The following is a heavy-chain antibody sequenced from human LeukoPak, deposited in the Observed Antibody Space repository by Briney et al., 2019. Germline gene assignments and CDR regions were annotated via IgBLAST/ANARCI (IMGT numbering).Heavy chain of an antibody. CDR2: IYPGDSDT. CDR3: VRHSSGYGFDYRVLDS. CDR1: GYNFRTSW. V-gene: IGHV5-51*01. D-gene: IGHD5-18*01. J-gene: IGHJ4*02. Sequence: GESLKISCKGSGYNFRTSWIGWVRQMPGRGLEWMGIIYPGDSDTRYSPSFQGQVTISVDRSVNTAYLQWSSLKASDTAMYFCVRHSSGYGFDYRVLDSWGQGTLVTVSS.